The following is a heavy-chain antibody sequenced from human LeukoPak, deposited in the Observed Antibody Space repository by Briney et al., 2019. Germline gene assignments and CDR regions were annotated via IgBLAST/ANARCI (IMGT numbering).Heavy chain of an antibody. Sequence: PSETLSLTCTVSGGSISKSDSYWTWVRQPPGKGLEWIAYICSSGSTNYNPSLKSRVTISVDTSKNQFSLKLSSVTAADTAVHFWARGYVWGSSPVRGPLDYWGHGTLVTVFS. CDR3: ARGYVWGSSPVRGPLDY. CDR2: ICSSGST. D-gene: IGHD3-16*01. CDR1: GGSISKSDSY. V-gene: IGHV4-61*08. J-gene: IGHJ4*01.